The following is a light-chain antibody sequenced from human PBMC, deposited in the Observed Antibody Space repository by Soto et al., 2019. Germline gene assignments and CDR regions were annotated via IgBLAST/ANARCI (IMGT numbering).Light chain of an antibody. CDR3: QQSYSSLLT. V-gene: IGKV1-39*01. J-gene: IGKJ4*01. CDR2: AAS. Sequence: DIQMTQSPSSLSASVGDRVTITCRASQSVSTFLNWYQFKPGKAPKLLIYAASSLQRGVPSRFRGSGSGTDFTLSISSLHPEDFATYYCQQSYSSLLTFGGGTKVEI. CDR1: QSVSTF.